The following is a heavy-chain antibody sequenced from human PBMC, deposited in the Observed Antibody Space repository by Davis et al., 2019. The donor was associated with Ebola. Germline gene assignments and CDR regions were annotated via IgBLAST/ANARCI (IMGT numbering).Heavy chain of an antibody. CDR3: ARVKKTVAGGDY. J-gene: IGHJ4*02. D-gene: IGHD6-19*01. Sequence: PGGSLRLSCAASGFTFSGYWMSWVRQAPGKGLEWVANIKQDGSEKYYVDSVKGRFTISRDNAQNSLYLQMNSLRAEDTAVYYCARVKKTVAGGDYWGQGTLVTVSS. CDR1: GFTFSGYW. V-gene: IGHV3-7*03. CDR2: IKQDGSEK.